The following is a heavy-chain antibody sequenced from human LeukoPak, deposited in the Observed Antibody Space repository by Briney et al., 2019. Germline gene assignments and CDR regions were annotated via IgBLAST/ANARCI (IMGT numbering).Heavy chain of an antibody. J-gene: IGHJ3*02. CDR1: GLTFSSYG. CDR2: ISGRGTST. Sequence: GGTLRLSCVASGLTFSSYGMSWVRQAPGKGLEWVSSISGRGTSTFYADSVKGRFTISRDNSKNTLYLQMNSLRAEDTAVYYCAKSNGYGLVDIWGQGTMVTVSS. CDR3: AKSNGYGLVDI. V-gene: IGHV3-23*05. D-gene: IGHD3-10*01.